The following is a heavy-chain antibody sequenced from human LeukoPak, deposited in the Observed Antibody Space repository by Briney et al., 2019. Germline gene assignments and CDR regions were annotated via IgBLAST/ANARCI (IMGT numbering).Heavy chain of an antibody. J-gene: IGHJ4*02. V-gene: IGHV3-30-3*01. D-gene: IGHD1-14*01. CDR1: GFTFSSYP. Sequence: PGGSLRLSCAASGFTFSSYPMHWVRQAPGKGLEWVSVISYDGNTKYYADSVKGRFTISRDSPKNTLYLQMDSLRADDTAMYYCARDPQRGEPDYFDYWGQGTLSPSPQ. CDR2: ISYDGNTK. CDR3: ARDPQRGEPDYFDY.